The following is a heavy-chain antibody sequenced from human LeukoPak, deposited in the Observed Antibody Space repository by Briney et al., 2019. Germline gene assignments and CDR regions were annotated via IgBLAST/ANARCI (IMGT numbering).Heavy chain of an antibody. CDR3: ATDRNSGKYYDY. J-gene: IGHJ4*02. CDR2: IWYDGSNQ. CDR1: GLTFRNYG. Sequence: GRSLRLSCAASGLTFRNYGMHWVRQAPGKGLEWVAVIWYDGSNQYYVDSVKGRFTVSRDNAKNTLYLQMNSLRAEDTAVYYCATDRNSGKYYDYWGQGILVTVSS. V-gene: IGHV3-33*01. D-gene: IGHD1-26*01.